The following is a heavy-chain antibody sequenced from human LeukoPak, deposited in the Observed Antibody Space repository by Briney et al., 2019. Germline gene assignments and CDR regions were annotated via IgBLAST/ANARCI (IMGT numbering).Heavy chain of an antibody. D-gene: IGHD2-2*02. J-gene: IGHJ4*02. V-gene: IGHV4-34*01. CDR1: GGSFSGYY. Sequence: KTSETLSLTCAVYGGSFSGYYWSWIRQPPGKGLEWIGEINHSGSTNYNPSLKSRVTISVDTSKNQFSLKLSSVTAADTAVYYCARGHCSSTSCYKGPPAPYFDYWGQGTLVTVSS. CDR3: ARGHCSSTSCYKGPPAPYFDY. CDR2: INHSGST.